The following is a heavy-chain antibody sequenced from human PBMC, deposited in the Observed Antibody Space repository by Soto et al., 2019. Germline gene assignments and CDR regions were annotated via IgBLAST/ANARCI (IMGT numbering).Heavy chain of an antibody. Sequence: SETLSLTCTVSGGSISSYYWSWIRQPPGKGLEWIGYIYYSGSTNYNPSLKSRVTISVDTSKNQFSLKLNSVTAADTAVYYCATQGFGVLHGLVDVWGQGTTVTVSS. CDR2: IYYSGST. J-gene: IGHJ6*02. CDR1: GGSISSYY. D-gene: IGHD3-10*01. V-gene: IGHV4-59*08. CDR3: ATQGFGVLHGLVDV.